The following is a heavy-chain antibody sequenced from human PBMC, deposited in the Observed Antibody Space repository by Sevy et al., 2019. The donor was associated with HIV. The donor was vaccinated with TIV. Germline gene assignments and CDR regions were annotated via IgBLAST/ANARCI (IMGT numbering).Heavy chain of an antibody. CDR3: VREGLGGYSYSLDY. Sequence: SLRLSCAASGFSFSIYWMSWVRQAPGKGLEWVATMKQDGSEEDYVDSVKGRFTISRDNAKNSLFLQMNSLSAEDTAVYYCVREGLGGYSYSLDYWGHGTLVTVSS. CDR2: MKQDGSEE. V-gene: IGHV3-7*01. J-gene: IGHJ4*01. D-gene: IGHD5-18*01. CDR1: GFSFSIYW.